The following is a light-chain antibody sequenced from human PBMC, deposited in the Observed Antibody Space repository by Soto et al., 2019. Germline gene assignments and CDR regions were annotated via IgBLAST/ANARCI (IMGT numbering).Light chain of an antibody. Sequence: EIVMTQSPATLSVSPGERVTLSCRASQSVSSNLAWYQQKPGQAPRLLIYGVSTRATGIPARFSGSGSGTEFTLTISSLQSEDFAVYYCQQYRTFSQGTKVEIK. V-gene: IGKV3-15*01. CDR1: QSVSSN. J-gene: IGKJ1*01. CDR2: GVS. CDR3: QQYRT.